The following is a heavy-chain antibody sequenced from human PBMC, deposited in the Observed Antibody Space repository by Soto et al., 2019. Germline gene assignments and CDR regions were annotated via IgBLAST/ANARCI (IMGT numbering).Heavy chain of an antibody. CDR1: GFTVSSNY. CDR3: ARDGPLAVADAFDI. J-gene: IGHJ3*02. D-gene: IGHD6-19*01. V-gene: IGHV3-66*01. Sequence: GGSLRLSCAASGFTVSSNYMSWVRQAPGKGLEWVSVIYSGGSTYYADSVKGRFTISRDNSKNTLYLQMNSLRAEDTAVYYCARDGPLAVADAFDIWGQGTMVTVSS. CDR2: IYSGGST.